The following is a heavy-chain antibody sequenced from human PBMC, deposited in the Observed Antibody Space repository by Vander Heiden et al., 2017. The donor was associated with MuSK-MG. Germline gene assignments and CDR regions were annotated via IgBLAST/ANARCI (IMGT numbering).Heavy chain of an antibody. V-gene: IGHV3-48*04. J-gene: IGHJ6*02. CDR1: GFTFSDTS. CDR3: ARDGYSSGWFLGMDV. CDR2: ISTRSRTI. Sequence: EVQLVESGGGLGQPGGSLRLSCAASGFTFSDTSMNWVRQAPGKGLEWVAYISTRSRTIYYADAVEGRFTISSDNAQISLYLQMNGLRAEDTAVYYCARDGYSSGWFLGMDVWGQGTTVTVSS. D-gene: IGHD6-19*01.